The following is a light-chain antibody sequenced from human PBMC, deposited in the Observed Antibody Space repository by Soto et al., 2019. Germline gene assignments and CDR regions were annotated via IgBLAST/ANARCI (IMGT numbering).Light chain of an antibody. CDR2: EVT. CDR1: SSDVGGYNY. V-gene: IGLV2-8*01. J-gene: IGLJ1*01. Sequence: QSALTQPPSASGSPGQSVTISCTGTSSDVGGYNYVSWYQQHPGKAPKLVIYEVTKRPSGVPDRFSGSKSGNTASLTVSGLLAEDEADYYCSSFTGASTIFGTGTKVTVL. CDR3: SSFTGASTI.